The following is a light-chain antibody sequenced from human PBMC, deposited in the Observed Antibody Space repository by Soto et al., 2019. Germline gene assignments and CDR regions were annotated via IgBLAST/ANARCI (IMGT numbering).Light chain of an antibody. Sequence: DIVMTQSPDSLAVSLGERATINCKSSQSALYSPNNKNYLAWCQHKPGQPPKMLIYWASIRESGVPDRFSGSGSGTDFTLTISSLQSEDVAVYYCQQYYTNSWSFGQGTKVEIK. CDR1: QSALYSPNNKNY. V-gene: IGKV4-1*01. CDR2: WAS. CDR3: QQYYTNSWS. J-gene: IGKJ1*01.